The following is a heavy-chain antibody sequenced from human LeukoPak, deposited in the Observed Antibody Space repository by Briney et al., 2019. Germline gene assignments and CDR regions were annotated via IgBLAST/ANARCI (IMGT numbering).Heavy chain of an antibody. CDR1: GFTFSSYA. CDR2: ISGSGGST. D-gene: IGHD3-16*01. J-gene: IGHJ3*02. V-gene: IGHV3-23*01. CDR3: AREAYVGDAFDI. Sequence: GGSLRLSCAASGFTFSSYAMSWVRQAPGKGLEWVSAISGSGGSTYYADSVKGRFTISRDNAKNSLYLQMNSLRAEDTAVYYCAREAYVGDAFDIWGQGTMVTVSS.